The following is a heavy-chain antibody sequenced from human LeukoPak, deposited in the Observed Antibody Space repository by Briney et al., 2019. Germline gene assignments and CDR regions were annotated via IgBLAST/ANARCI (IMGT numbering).Heavy chain of an antibody. CDR2: ISSSSSYI. CDR3: ARDKGVLRFYY. V-gene: IGHV3-21*01. CDR1: GFTFSSYS. J-gene: IGHJ4*02. D-gene: IGHD3-3*01. Sequence: GGSLRLSCAASGFTFSSYSMNWVRQAPGKGLEWVSSISSSSSYIYYADSVKGRFTISRDNAKNSLYLQMNSLRAEDTAVYYCARDKGVLRFYYWGQGTLVTVSS.